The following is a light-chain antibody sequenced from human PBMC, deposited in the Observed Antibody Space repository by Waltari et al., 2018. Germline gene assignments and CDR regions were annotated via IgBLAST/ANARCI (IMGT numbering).Light chain of an antibody. CDR1: SNNVSNQG. CDR2: RNN. J-gene: IGLJ3*02. V-gene: IGLV10-54*04. Sequence: QAGLAQPPSVSKGLRQTATFTCTGNSNNVSNQGAAWLQQHQGRPPKLLSDRNNNRPSGISERVSASRSGNTASLTITGLQAEDEADYYCSAWDSNLSAWVFGGGTKVTVL. CDR3: SAWDSNLSAWV.